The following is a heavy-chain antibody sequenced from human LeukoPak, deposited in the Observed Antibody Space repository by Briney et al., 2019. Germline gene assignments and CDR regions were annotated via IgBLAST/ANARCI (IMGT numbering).Heavy chain of an antibody. Sequence: KSSETLSLTCAVYGGSFSGYYWSWIRQPPGKGLEWIGEINHSGSTNYNPSLKSRVTISVDTSKNQFSLKLSSVTAADTAVYYCARETWIRYMDVWGKGTTVTVSS. V-gene: IGHV4-34*01. J-gene: IGHJ6*03. CDR2: INHSGST. D-gene: IGHD5-18*01. CDR3: ARETWIRYMDV. CDR1: GGSFSGYY.